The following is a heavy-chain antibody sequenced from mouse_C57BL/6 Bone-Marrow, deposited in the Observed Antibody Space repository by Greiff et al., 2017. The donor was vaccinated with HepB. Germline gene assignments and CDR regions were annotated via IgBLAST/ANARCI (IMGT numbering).Heavy chain of an antibody. D-gene: IGHD1-1*01. CDR3: VRQSYGSSPWFAY. Sequence: EVQGVESGGGLVQPKGSLKLSCAASGFSFNTYAMNWVRQAPGKGLEWVARIRSKSNNYATYYADSVKDRFTISRDDSESMLYLQMNNLKTEDTAMYYCVRQSYGSSPWFAYWGQGTLVTVSA. J-gene: IGHJ3*01. V-gene: IGHV10-1*01. CDR2: IRSKSNNYAT. CDR1: GFSFNTYA.